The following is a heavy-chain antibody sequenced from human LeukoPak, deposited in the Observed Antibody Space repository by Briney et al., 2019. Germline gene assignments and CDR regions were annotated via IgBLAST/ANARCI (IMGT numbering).Heavy chain of an antibody. Sequence: GPSVKVSCKASGGTFSSYAISWVRQAPGQGLEWMGGVIPIFGTANYAQKFQGRVTITADESTSTAYMERSSLRSEDTAVYYWARALRGYSYGHGPSYNYYYYYMDVWGKGTTVTVSS. D-gene: IGHD5-18*01. CDR2: VIPIFGTA. V-gene: IGHV1-69*01. CDR1: GGTFSSYA. J-gene: IGHJ6*03. CDR3: ARALRGYSYGHGPSYNYYYYYMDV.